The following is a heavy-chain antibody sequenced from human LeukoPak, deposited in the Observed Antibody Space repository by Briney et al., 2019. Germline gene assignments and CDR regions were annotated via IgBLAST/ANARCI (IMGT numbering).Heavy chain of an antibody. CDR3: AIPRRGIVVVPAAIDY. CDR1: GFTFSSYG. D-gene: IGHD2-2*01. Sequence: AGGSLRLSCAASGFTFSSYGMHWVRQAPGKGLEWVAVISYDGSNKYYADSVKGRFTISRDNSKNTLYLQMNSLRAEDTAVYYCAIPRRGIVVVPAAIDYWGQGTLVTVSS. CDR2: ISYDGSNK. J-gene: IGHJ4*02. V-gene: IGHV3-30*03.